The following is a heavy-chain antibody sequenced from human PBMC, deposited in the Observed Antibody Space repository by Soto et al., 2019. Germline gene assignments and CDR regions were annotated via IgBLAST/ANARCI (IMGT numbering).Heavy chain of an antibody. J-gene: IGHJ3*02. CDR3: ARVVSYYDSSGRHDAFDI. Sequence: PSETLSLTCTVSGGSISSYYWSWIRQPPGKGLEWIGYIYYSGSTNYNPSLKSRVTISVDTSKNQFSLKLRSVTAADTAVYYCARVVSYYDSSGRHDAFDIWGQGTMVTVS. V-gene: IGHV4-59*01. CDR1: GGSISSYY. CDR2: IYYSGST. D-gene: IGHD3-22*01.